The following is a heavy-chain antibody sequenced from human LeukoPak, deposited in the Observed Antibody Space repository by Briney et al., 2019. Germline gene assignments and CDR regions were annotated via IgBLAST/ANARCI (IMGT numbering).Heavy chain of an antibody. V-gene: IGHV3-23*01. Sequence: GGSLRLSCAASGFTFSNYAMSWVRQAPGRGLEWVSSVDGGGGGTYYADSVKGRFTISRDNSKDTLYLQMNGLRAEDTAVYFCAKQSAGSAAWYSLHYDFWGQGTLVTVSS. J-gene: IGHJ4*02. CDR2: VDGGGGGT. CDR3: AKQSAGSAAWYSLHYDF. CDR1: GFTFSNYA. D-gene: IGHD6-13*01.